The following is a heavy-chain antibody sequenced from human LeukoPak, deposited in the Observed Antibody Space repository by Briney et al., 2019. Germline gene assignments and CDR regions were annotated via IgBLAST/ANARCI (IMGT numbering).Heavy chain of an antibody. V-gene: IGHV1-46*01. Sequence: ASVKVSCKASGYTFTSYYMHWVRQAPGQGLEWMGIINPSGGSTSYAQKFQGRVTMTRDMSTSTVYMELSSLRSEDTAVYYCARDRTTIFGVVIIGYYMDVWGKGTTVTVSS. D-gene: IGHD3-3*01. CDR3: ARDRTTIFGVVIIGYYMDV. CDR1: GYTFTSYY. J-gene: IGHJ6*03. CDR2: INPSGGST.